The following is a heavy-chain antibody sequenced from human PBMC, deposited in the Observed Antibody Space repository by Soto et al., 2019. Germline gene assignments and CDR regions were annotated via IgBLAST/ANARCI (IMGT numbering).Heavy chain of an antibody. J-gene: IGHJ6*02. CDR1: GFTFSSYA. D-gene: IGHD6-6*01. CDR3: AKDNGKYSSSTYYYYGMDV. Sequence: EVQLVESGGGLVQPGGSLRLSCAASGFTFSSYAMSRVRQAPGKGLEWVSAISGSGGSTYYADSVKGRFTISRDNSKNTLYLQMNSLRAEDTAVYYCAKDNGKYSSSTYYYYGMDVWGQGTTVTVSS. V-gene: IGHV3-23*04. CDR2: ISGSGGST.